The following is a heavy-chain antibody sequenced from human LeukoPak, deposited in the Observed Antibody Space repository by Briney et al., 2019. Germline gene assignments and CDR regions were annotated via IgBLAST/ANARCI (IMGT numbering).Heavy chain of an antibody. J-gene: IGHJ6*02. D-gene: IGHD3-10*01. Sequence: PSETLSLTCTVSGGSISSSSYYWGWIRQPPGKGLEWIGSIYYSGSTYYNPSLKSRVTISVDTSKNQFSLKLSSVTAADTAVYYCARNYGSGSHGPLYYYYYGMDVWGQGTTVTVSS. CDR2: IYYSGST. CDR1: GGSISSSSYY. CDR3: ARNYGSGSHGPLYYYYYGMDV. V-gene: IGHV4-39*07.